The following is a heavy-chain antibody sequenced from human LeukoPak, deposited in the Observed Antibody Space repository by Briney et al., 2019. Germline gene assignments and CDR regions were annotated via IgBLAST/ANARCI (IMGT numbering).Heavy chain of an antibody. V-gene: IGHV1-3*01. CDR3: ARGYDILTGYCSFDY. D-gene: IGHD3-9*01. Sequence: ASVKVSCKASGYTFTSYAMHWVRQAPGQRLEWMGWINAGNGNTRYSQKFQGRVTITRDTSASTAYMELSSLRSEDTAVYYCARGYDILTGYCSFDYWGQGTLVTVSS. CDR2: INAGNGNT. J-gene: IGHJ4*02. CDR1: GYTFTSYA.